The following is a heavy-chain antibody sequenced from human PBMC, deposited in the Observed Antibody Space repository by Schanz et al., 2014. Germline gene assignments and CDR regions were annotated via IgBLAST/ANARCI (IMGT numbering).Heavy chain of an antibody. J-gene: IGHJ6*02. CDR2: IYSGGST. CDR3: ARGYSSSMDV. V-gene: IGHV3-66*01. Sequence: EVQLAESGGSLVKPGGSLRLSCAASGFTFRNYKMIWVRQAPGKGLEWVSVIYSGGSTYYADSVKGRFTISRDNSKNTLYLQMNSLRAEDTAVYYCARGYSSSMDVWGQGTTVTVSS. D-gene: IGHD6-6*01. CDR1: GFTFRNYK.